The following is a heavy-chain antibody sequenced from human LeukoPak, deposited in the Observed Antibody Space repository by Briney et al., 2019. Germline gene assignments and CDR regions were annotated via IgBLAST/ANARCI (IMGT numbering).Heavy chain of an antibody. D-gene: IGHD5-12*01. J-gene: IGHJ5*02. V-gene: IGHV4-34*01. CDR3: ARARGGSWIYPRGAYNWFDP. CDR2: INHSGST. Sequence: SETLSLTCAVYGGSFSGYYWSWIRQPPGKGLEWIGEINHSGSTNYNPSLKSRVTISVDTSKNQFSLKLSSVTAADTAVYYCARARGGSWIYPRGAYNWFDPSGQGTLVTVYS. CDR1: GGSFSGYY.